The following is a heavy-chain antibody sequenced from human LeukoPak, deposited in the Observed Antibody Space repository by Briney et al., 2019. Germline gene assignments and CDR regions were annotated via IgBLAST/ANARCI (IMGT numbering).Heavy chain of an antibody. V-gene: IGHV3-7*03. D-gene: IGHD6-19*01. Sequence: PGGSLRLSCVVSGFTFSNAWMSWVRQAPGKGLEWVANIKQDGSEKYYVDSVKGRFTISRDNAKNSLYLQMNSLRAEDTAVYYCARDQSSGWLGNFDYWGQGTLVTVSS. J-gene: IGHJ4*02. CDR1: GFTFSNAW. CDR3: ARDQSSGWLGNFDY. CDR2: IKQDGSEK.